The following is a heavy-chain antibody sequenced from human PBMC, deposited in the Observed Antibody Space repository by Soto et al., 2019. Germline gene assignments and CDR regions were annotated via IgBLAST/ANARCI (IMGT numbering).Heavy chain of an antibody. J-gene: IGHJ6*02. CDR2: VIPVFGTA. CDR3: AKVRYSSPMGYYYGMDV. CDR1: RVAFNKFI. V-gene: IGHV1-69*13. D-gene: IGHD2-2*01. Sequence: GASVKVSLTASRVAFNKFIVTWVRQAPGLGLEWVGGVIPVFGTANYAQKFQGRVTITADESTSTSYMEVNNLRSEDTAVYYCAKVRYSSPMGYYYGMDVWGQGTTVTVSS.